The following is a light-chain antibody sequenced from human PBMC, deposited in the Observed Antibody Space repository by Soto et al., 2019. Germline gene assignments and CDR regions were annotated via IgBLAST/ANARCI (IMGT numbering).Light chain of an antibody. CDR1: QSVSSY. J-gene: IGKJ1*01. V-gene: IGKV3-15*01. CDR2: GAS. Sequence: EIVLTQSPGTLSLSPGERATLSCRASQSVSSYLAWCQQKPGQAARLLMYGASTRATGIPARFSGSGSGTEFTLTISSLQSEDFAVYYCQQYNNWPPWTFGQGSKVDI. CDR3: QQYNNWPPWT.